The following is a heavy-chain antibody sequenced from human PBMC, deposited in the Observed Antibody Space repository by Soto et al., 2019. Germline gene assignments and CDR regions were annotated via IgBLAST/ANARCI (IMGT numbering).Heavy chain of an antibody. D-gene: IGHD6-19*01. CDR2: ITSDTKTI. V-gene: IGHV3-48*02. Sequence: EVQLVESGGALVQRGGSLTLSCAASGFRFSIYSMNWVRQAPGKGLEWSAYITSDTKTIKYAESVKGRFTICRDNAKKSVYLQMDNLSDDDTAVYYCARSVEGHFDYWGQGTVVTVSS. CDR3: ARSVEGHFDY. CDR1: GFRFSIYS. J-gene: IGHJ4*02.